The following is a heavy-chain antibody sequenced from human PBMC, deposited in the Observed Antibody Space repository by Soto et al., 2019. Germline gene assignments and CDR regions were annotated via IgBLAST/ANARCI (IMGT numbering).Heavy chain of an antibody. D-gene: IGHD3-10*01. Sequence: QLQLQESGPGLVKPSETLSLTCTVSGGSISSSSYYWGWIRQPPGKGPGWIGSIYYIWSNYCTPSIKIRVPISVNTSKTQSSLKLSSVTAAETAGYYCESGITKVRGVLIGAGFDLWGRGTLVTVSS. CDR1: GGSISSSSYY. J-gene: IGHJ2*01. CDR2: IYYIWSN. V-gene: IGHV4-39*01. CDR3: ESGITKVRGVLIGAGFDL.